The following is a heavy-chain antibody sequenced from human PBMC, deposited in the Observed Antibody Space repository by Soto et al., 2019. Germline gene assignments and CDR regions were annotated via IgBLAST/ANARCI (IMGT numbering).Heavy chain of an antibody. CDR1: GFTFSNAW. Sequence: GGSLRLSCAASGFTFSNAWMSWVRQAPGKGLEWVGRIKSKTDGGTTDYAAPVKGRFTISRDDSKNTLYLQMNSLKTEDTAVYYCTTLSGYPRPRYYYYYGMDVWGQGTTVTVSS. V-gene: IGHV3-15*01. J-gene: IGHJ6*02. CDR3: TTLSGYPRPRYYYYYGMDV. D-gene: IGHD3-9*01. CDR2: IKSKTDGGTT.